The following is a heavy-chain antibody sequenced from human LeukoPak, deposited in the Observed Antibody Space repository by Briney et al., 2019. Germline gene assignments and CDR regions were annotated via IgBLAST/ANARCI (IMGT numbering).Heavy chain of an antibody. CDR1: GGSVSSSSYY. CDR3: ARGRFGYYDSSGYYSDAFDI. V-gene: IGHV4-61*01. CDR2: IYYSGST. J-gene: IGHJ3*02. Sequence: PSETLSLTCTVSGGSVSSSSYYWNWIRQPPGKGLEWIGIIYYSGSTNYNPSLKSRVTISVDTSKNQFSLKLSSVTAADTAVYYCARGRFGYYDSSGYYSDAFDIWGQGTMVTVSS. D-gene: IGHD3-22*01.